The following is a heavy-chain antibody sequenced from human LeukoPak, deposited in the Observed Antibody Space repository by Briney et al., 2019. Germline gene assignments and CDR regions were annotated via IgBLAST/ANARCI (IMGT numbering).Heavy chain of an antibody. D-gene: IGHD1-26*01. J-gene: IGHJ1*01. CDR2: IHYTGST. CDR3: ASGEWGEAYFHR. V-gene: IGHV4-59*01. CDR1: GGSISTYY. Sequence: SETLSLTCTVSGGSISTYYWTWIRQPPGKRLEWIGYIHYTGSTTYNPSLTSRVTISLQTSKNQFSLRLNSVTTADTAVYYCASGEWGEAYFHRWGQGSLVPVSS.